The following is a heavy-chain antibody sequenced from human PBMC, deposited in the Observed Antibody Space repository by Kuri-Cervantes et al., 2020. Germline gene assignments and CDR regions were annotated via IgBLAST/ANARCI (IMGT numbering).Heavy chain of an antibody. J-gene: IGHJ2*01. V-gene: IGHV3-53*01. CDR2: IYSGGST. CDR1: GFTVSSNY. D-gene: IGHD2-21*02. CDR3: AREALLDVVVTATHWYSDL. Sequence: ETLSLTCAASGFTVSSNYMSWVRQAPGTGLEWVSVIYSGGSTYYADSVKGRFTISRDNSKNTLYLQMNSLRAEDTAVYYCAREALLDVVVTATHWYSDLWGRGTLVTVSS.